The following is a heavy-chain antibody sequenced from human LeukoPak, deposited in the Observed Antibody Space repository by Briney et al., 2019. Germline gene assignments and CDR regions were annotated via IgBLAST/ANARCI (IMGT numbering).Heavy chain of an antibody. V-gene: IGHV3-23*01. CDR3: AKDLTPDGAWDIDY. J-gene: IGHJ4*02. CDR1: GFTFSKYT. CDR2: IYGGSTTTT. D-gene: IGHD3-9*01. Sequence: GGSLRLSCVASGFTFSKYTMSWVRQAPGKGLEWVSGIYGGSTTTTFYADSVKGRFTISRDNSMNTLYLQMNSLRAEDTAVYYCAKDLTPDGAWDIDYRGQGTLITVSS.